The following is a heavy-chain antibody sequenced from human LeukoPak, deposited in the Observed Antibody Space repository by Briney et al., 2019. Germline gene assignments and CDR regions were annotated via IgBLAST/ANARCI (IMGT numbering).Heavy chain of an antibody. CDR2: MKKDGSEK. CDR1: GCTFSNYW. V-gene: IGHV3-7*05. Sequence: GGALRLSCAGSGCTFSNYWMSWVRQAPGKGLEWVANMKKDGSEKYYVDSVKGRFTISRDNAKNSLYLQMDSLRAEDTAVYYCTRDEFWGQGTMVTVSS. CDR3: TRDEF. J-gene: IGHJ3*01.